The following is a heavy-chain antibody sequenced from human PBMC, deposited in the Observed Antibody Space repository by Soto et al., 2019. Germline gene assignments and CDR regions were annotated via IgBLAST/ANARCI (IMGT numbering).Heavy chain of an antibody. CDR3: ARGRIMITFGGAIGIDY. V-gene: IGHV1-8*01. CDR1: GYLFTSSD. J-gene: IGHJ4*02. D-gene: IGHD3-16*02. Sequence: QVQLVQSGAEVKKPGASVKVSCKASGYLFTSSDINWVRQATGQGLEWMGWLNPTTGNTGYAQNFQGRVTRTGNTSISTAYMELSRLKSEYTALYHCARGRIMITFGGAIGIDYWGQGSLVNVSS. CDR2: LNPTTGNT.